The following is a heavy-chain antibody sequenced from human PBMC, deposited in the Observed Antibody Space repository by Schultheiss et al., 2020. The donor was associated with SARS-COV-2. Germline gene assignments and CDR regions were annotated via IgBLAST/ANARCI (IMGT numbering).Heavy chain of an antibody. Sequence: GGSLRLSCAASGFTFSTYTMTWVRQAPGRGLEWVGFIGSKTYGATTDYAASVKGRCTISRDDSKSIAYLQINSLRTEDTALYHCSRAFPLGVPGMYWGQGAPVTVSS. D-gene: IGHD6-19*01. V-gene: IGHV3-49*04. CDR1: GFTFSTYT. CDR3: SRAFPLGVPGMY. J-gene: IGHJ4*02. CDR2: IGSKTYGATT.